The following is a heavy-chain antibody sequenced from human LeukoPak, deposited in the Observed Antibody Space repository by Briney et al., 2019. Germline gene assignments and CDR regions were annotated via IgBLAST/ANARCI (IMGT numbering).Heavy chain of an antibody. V-gene: IGHV4-4*07. CDR1: GGSISSYY. CDR2: IYTSGST. Sequence: SETLSLTCTVSGGSISSYYWSWIRQPAGKGLEWIGRIYTSGSTNYNPSLKSRVTISVDTSKNQFSLKLNSVTAADTAVYYCARGLGSGSYYHYWGQGTLVTVSS. CDR3: ARGLGSGSYYHY. D-gene: IGHD3-10*01. J-gene: IGHJ4*02.